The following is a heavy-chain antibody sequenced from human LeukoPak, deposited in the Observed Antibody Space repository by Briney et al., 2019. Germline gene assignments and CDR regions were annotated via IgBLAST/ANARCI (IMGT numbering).Heavy chain of an antibody. V-gene: IGHV3-23*01. J-gene: IGHJ5*02. CDR3: AKDSNYDYVWGSYRS. CDR1: GFTVSSNY. Sequence: PGGSLRLSCAASGFTVSSNYMSWVRQAPGKGLEWVSAISGSGGSTYYADSVKGRFTISRDNSKNTLYLQMNSLRAEDTAVYYCAKDSNYDYVWGSYRSWGQGTLVTVSS. D-gene: IGHD3-16*02. CDR2: ISGSGGST.